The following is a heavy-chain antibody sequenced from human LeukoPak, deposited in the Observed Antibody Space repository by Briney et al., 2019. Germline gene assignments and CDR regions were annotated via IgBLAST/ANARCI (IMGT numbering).Heavy chain of an antibody. J-gene: IGHJ4*02. CDR3: ARDSGEYCSGGSCYPPDY. D-gene: IGHD2-15*01. V-gene: IGHV3-66*01. CDR2: IYSGGST. CDR1: GFTVSSNY. Sequence: GGSLRLSCAASGFTVSSNYMSWVRQAPGKGLEWVSVIYSGGSTYYADSVKGRFTISGDNAKNSLYLQMNSLRAEGTAVYYCARDSGEYCSGGSCYPPDYWGQGTLVTVSS.